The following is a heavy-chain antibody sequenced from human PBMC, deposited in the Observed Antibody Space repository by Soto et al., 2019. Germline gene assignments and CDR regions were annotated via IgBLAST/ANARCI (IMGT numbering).Heavy chain of an antibody. D-gene: IGHD3-10*01. CDR1: GFPFSSYA. CDR2: ISYDGSNK. V-gene: IGHV3-30-3*01. J-gene: IGHJ4*02. CDR3: ASLSGQGSFDY. Sequence: PGGSLRLSCAASGFPFSSYAMHWVRQSPGKGLEWVAVISYDGSNKYYADSVKGRFTISRDNSKNTLYLQMKSLRAEDTAVYYCASLSGQGSFDYWGQGTRVTVSP.